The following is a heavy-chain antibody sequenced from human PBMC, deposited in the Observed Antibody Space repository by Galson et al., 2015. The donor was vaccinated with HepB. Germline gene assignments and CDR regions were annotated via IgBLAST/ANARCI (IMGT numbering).Heavy chain of an antibody. CDR2: TYYRSKWYI. Sequence: CAISGDSVSNNSPAWNWIRQSPSRGLEWLGRTYYRSKWYIDYAESVKSRITINRDTSKNQFSPQLNSVTPDDTGVYYCARDPGYSLDYWGQGTQVTVSS. D-gene: IGHD5-18*01. V-gene: IGHV6-1*01. CDR3: ARDPGYSLDY. J-gene: IGHJ4*02. CDR1: GDSVSNNSPA.